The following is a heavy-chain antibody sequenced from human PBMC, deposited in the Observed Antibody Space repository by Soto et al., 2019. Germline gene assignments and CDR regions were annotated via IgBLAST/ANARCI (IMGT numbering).Heavy chain of an antibody. CDR2: IYYSGST. Sequence: PSETLSLTCTVSGGSISSGDYYWSWIRQPTGKGLEWMWYIYYSGSTYYNPSLKSRVTISVDTSKNQFSLKLSSVTAADTAVYHCARDFRECSSTSCYSYCMAVWGQGTTVTVSS. J-gene: IGHJ6*02. CDR3: ARDFRECSSTSCYSYCMAV. D-gene: IGHD2-2*01. CDR1: GGSISSGDYY. V-gene: IGHV4-30-4*01.